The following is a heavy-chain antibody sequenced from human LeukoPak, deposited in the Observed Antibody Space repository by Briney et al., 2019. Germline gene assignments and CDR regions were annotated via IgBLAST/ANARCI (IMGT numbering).Heavy chain of an antibody. J-gene: IGHJ4*02. D-gene: IGHD3-3*01. CDR2: IWFDGSVK. Sequence: SLRLSCAASGFTFNTHGMHWVRQAPGKGLEWVAAIWFDGSVKHYSDAVKGRFTISRDNSLNTLYLQMNSLRVEDTAMYYCAKDTAIQFLEPAFWGQGTLVTVSS. V-gene: IGHV3-33*06. CDR3: AKDTAIQFLEPAF. CDR1: GFTFNTHG.